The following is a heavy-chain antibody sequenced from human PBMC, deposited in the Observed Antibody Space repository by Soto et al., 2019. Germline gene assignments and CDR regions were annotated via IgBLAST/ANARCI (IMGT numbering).Heavy chain of an antibody. CDR3: ARAGDSSGYHPSDY. Sequence: ASVKLSCKASGYSFTRNAMNWVRQAPGQRLEWMGWINAANGNTKYSQKFQGRATITRDTSARTVYMELSSLRSEDTAVYYCARAGDSSGYHPSDYWGQGTLVTVSS. CDR2: INAANGNT. D-gene: IGHD3-22*01. V-gene: IGHV1-3*01. CDR1: GYSFTRNA. J-gene: IGHJ4*02.